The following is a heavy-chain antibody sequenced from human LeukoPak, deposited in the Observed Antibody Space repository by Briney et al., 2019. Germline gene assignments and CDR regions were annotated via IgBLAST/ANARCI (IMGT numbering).Heavy chain of an antibody. D-gene: IGHD3-3*01. CDR1: GFTFSSYA. Sequence: GALRLSCAASGFTFSSYAMSWVRQAPGKGLEWVSAISGSGGSTYYADSVKGRFTISRDNSKNTLYLQMNSLRAEDTAVYYCAKVKRYYDFWSGSFDYWGQGTLFTVSS. V-gene: IGHV3-23*01. CDR2: ISGSGGST. J-gene: IGHJ4*02. CDR3: AKVKRYYDFWSGSFDY.